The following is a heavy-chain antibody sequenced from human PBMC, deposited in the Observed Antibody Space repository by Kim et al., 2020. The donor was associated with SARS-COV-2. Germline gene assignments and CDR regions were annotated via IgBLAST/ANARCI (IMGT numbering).Heavy chain of an antibody. CDR1: GFTFSTYG. Sequence: GGSLRRSCAASGFTFSTYGMHWVRQAPGKGLEWVAVISYDGSSKYYGESVKGRFTISRDNPENTLYLQMNSLRPEDTAVYYCAKAVVRGVNYYYYGMDVWAQGTTVSVSS. CDR3: AKAVVRGVNYYYYGMDV. J-gene: IGHJ6*01. V-gene: IGHV3-30*18. D-gene: IGHD3-10*01. CDR2: ISYDGSSK.